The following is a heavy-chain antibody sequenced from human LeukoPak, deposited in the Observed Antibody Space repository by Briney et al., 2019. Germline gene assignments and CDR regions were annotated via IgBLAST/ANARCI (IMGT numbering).Heavy chain of an antibody. J-gene: IGHJ4*02. CDR1: GYTFTGYY. V-gene: IGHV1-46*01. D-gene: IGHD1-26*01. CDR3: ARAGENYYDFYY. Sequence: VASVKVSCKASGYTFTGYYMHWVRQAPGQGLEWMGIFNPSGSSTTYAQKFQGRVTMTRDTSTSIVYMELSSLGSEDTAVYYCARAGENYYDFYYWGQGTLVTVSS. CDR2: FNPSGSST.